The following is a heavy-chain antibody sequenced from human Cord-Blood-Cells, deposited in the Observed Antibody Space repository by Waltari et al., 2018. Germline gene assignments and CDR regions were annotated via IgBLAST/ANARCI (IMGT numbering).Heavy chain of an antibody. CDR2: IIPIFGTG. J-gene: IGHJ4*02. Sequence: QVQLVQSGAEVKKPGSSVKVSCKASGGTFSSYAISWVRQAPGQGLEWMGGIIPIFGTGNYAQKFQGRVTITADKSTSTAYRERSSLRYEDTAVYYGARDWKGSGSYMLAIDYWGQGTLVTVSS. V-gene: IGHV1-69*06. CDR3: ARDWKGSGSYMLAIDY. CDR1: GGTFSSYA. D-gene: IGHD1-26*01.